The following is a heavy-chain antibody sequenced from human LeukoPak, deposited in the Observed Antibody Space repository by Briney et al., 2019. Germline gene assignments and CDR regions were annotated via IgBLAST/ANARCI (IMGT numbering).Heavy chain of an antibody. CDR2: ISHYSGNT. Sequence: ASVKVSCKASGYTFTSYGISWVRQAPGQGLEWMGWISHYSGNTIYAQKFQDRVTMTTDTSTSTALMELRNLRSDDTAVYYCTRSEKAYCGGVCDNYHMDVWGRGTTVTVS. V-gene: IGHV1-18*01. D-gene: IGHD2-21*02. CDR3: TRSEKAYCGGVCDNYHMDV. J-gene: IGHJ6*03. CDR1: GYTFTSYG.